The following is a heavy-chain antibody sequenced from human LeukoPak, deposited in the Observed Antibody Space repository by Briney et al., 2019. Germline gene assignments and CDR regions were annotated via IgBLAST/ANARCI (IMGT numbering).Heavy chain of an antibody. CDR1: GFTFSGHY. J-gene: IGHJ4*02. V-gene: IGHV1-2*02. CDR2: INPHSGGT. CDR3: VREGNELLSKNFDY. Sequence: RASVKVSCKASGFTFSGHYIHWVRQAPGQGLEWMGYINPHSGGTSSPQKFQGRVTMTTDTSISAVYMELSSLTSDDTAMYYCVREGNELLSKNFDYWGQGSLVTVSS. D-gene: IGHD2-21*02.